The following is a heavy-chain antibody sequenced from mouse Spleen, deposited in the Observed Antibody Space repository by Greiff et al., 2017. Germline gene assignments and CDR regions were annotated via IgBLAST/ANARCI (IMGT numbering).Heavy chain of an antibody. Sequence: VQLQQSGPGLVQPSQSLSITCTVSGFSLTSYGVHWVRQSPGKGLEWLGVIWSGGSTDYNAAFISRLSISKDNSKSQVFFKMNSLQADDTAIYYCARNGDGYYQAWFAYWGRGTLVTVSA. D-gene: IGHD2-3*01. CDR3: ARNGDGYYQAWFAY. V-gene: IGHV2-2*01. J-gene: IGHJ3*01. CDR2: IWSGGST. CDR1: GFSLTSYG.